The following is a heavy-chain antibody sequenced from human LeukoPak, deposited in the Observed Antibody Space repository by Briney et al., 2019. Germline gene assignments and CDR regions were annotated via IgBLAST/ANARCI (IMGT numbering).Heavy chain of an antibody. V-gene: IGHV3-53*01. Sequence: PGGSLRLSCAASGFTVSSNYMSWVRQAPGKGLEWVSVIYSGGSTYYADSVKGRFTISRDNSKNTLYLQMNSLRAEDTAVYYCVLVRGVIIIEYYFDYWGQGTLVTVSS. CDR3: VLVRGVIIIEYYFDY. CDR2: IYSGGST. D-gene: IGHD3-10*01. J-gene: IGHJ4*02. CDR1: GFTVSSNY.